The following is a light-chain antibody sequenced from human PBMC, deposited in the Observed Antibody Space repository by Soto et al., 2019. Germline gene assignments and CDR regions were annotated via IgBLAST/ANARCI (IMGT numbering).Light chain of an antibody. CDR1: QSVNNF. CDR2: DAT. J-gene: IGKJ3*01. V-gene: IGKV3-11*01. Sequence: EIVLTQSPATLSLSPGERATLSCRASQSVNNFLAWYQHKPGQAPRLLIYDATNRATGIPARFSGSGSGTEFTLTISSLEPEDFAAYYCQQRSNWPVTFGPGTKMHIK. CDR3: QQRSNWPVT.